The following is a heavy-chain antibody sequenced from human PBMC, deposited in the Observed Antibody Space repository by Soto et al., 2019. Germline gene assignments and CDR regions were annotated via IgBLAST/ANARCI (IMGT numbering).Heavy chain of an antibody. CDR2: ISSNGGST. J-gene: IGHJ4*02. V-gene: IGHV3-64*01. CDR3: ARKAGDFWSGYFDY. D-gene: IGHD3-3*01. Sequence: GGSLRLSCAASGFTFSSYAMHWVRQAPGKGLEYVSAISSNGGSTYYANSVKGRFTISRDNSKNTLYLQMGSLRAEDMAVYYCARKAGDFWSGYFDYWGQGTLVTVSS. CDR1: GFTFSSYA.